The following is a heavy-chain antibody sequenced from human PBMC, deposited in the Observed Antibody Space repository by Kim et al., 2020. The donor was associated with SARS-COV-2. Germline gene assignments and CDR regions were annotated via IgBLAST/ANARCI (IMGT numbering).Heavy chain of an antibody. CDR3: AREIAAAQMGANWFDP. V-gene: IGHV4-59*01. D-gene: IGHD6-13*01. J-gene: IGHJ5*02. Sequence: SLKSRVTISVDTSKNQFSLKLSSVTAADTAVYYCAREIAAAQMGANWFDPWGQGTLVTVSS.